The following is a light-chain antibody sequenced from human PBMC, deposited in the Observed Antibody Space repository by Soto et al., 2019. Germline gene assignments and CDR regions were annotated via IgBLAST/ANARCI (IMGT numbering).Light chain of an antibody. CDR3: AAWDDSLNGLVV. Sequence: QSVLTQPPSASGTPGQRVTISCSGSSSNIGSNTVHWYQQLPGTAPKLLIYSNNQRPSGVPDRFSGSKSGTSASLAISGLQSADEADYYCAAWDDSLNGLVVFGGGTKLTVL. J-gene: IGLJ2*01. CDR1: SSNIGSNT. CDR2: SNN. V-gene: IGLV1-44*01.